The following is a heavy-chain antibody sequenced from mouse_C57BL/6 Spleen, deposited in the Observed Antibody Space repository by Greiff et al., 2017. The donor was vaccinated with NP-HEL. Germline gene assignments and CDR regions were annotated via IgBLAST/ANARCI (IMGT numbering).Heavy chain of an antibody. CDR1: GFSFNTYA. Sequence: EVKVEESGGGLVQPKGSLKLSCAASGFSFNTYAMNWVRQAPGKGLEWVARIRSKSNNYATYYADSVKDRFTISRDDSESMLYLQMNNLKTEDTAMYYCVRGYGNFPVGFDYWGQGTTLTVSS. CDR3: VRGYGNFPVGFDY. CDR2: IRSKSNNYAT. J-gene: IGHJ2*01. D-gene: IGHD2-10*02. V-gene: IGHV10-1*01.